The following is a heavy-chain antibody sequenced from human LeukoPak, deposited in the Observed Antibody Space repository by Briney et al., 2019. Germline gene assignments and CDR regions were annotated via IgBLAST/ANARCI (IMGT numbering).Heavy chain of an antibody. CDR2: IYYSGST. D-gene: IGHD2-15*01. CDR3: TSGLRGGYKDY. Sequence: IGYIYYSGSTNYNPSLKSRVTISVDTSKNQFSLKLSSVTAADTAVYYCTSGLRGGYKDYWGQGTLVTVSS. V-gene: IGHV4-59*09. J-gene: IGHJ4*02.